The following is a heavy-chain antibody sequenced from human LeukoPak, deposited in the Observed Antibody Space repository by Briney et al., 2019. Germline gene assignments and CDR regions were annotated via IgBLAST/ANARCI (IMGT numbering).Heavy chain of an antibody. V-gene: IGHV4-4*09. CDR2: IYTSGST. CDR3: ARMGGNRDHNFDY. J-gene: IGHJ4*02. CDR1: GGSISSYY. Sequence: SETLSLTCTVSGGSISSYYWSWIRQPPGKGLEWIGYIYTSGSTNYNPSLKSRVTISVDTSKNQFSLKLSSVTAADTAVYYCARMGGNRDHNFDYWGQGTLVTVSS. D-gene: IGHD4-23*01.